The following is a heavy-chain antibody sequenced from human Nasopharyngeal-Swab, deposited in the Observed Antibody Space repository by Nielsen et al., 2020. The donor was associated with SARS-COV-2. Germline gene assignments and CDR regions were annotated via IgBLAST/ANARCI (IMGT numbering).Heavy chain of an antibody. Sequence: GESLKISCAASGFTFNRYWLHWVRQVPGKGLQWVSRINSDGSDTRYAESVKGRFTASRDTHKSTLYLHLNSVRAEDTGVYFCAREWERPYYFDYWGQGVLVTVSS. CDR1: GFTFNRYW. CDR2: INSDGSDT. J-gene: IGHJ4*02. D-gene: IGHD1-26*01. CDR3: AREWERPYYFDY. V-gene: IGHV3-74*01.